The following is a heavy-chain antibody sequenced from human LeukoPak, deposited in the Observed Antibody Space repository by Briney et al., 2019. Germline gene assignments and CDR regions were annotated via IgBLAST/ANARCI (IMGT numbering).Heavy chain of an antibody. Sequence: GESLKISCKGSGYSFTTYWIGWVRQMPGKGLECLGVIYPGDSDTRYSPSFQGQVTISADKSISTAYLQWSSLKASDTAIYYCARYHKHYYDVTGYFDLWGQGTLVTVYS. CDR3: ARYHKHYYDVTGYFDL. CDR2: IYPGDSDT. D-gene: IGHD3-22*01. CDR1: GYSFTTYW. V-gene: IGHV5-51*01. J-gene: IGHJ4*02.